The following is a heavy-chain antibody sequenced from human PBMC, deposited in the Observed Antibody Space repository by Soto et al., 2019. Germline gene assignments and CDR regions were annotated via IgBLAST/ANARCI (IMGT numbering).Heavy chain of an antibody. D-gene: IGHD3-9*01. CDR1: GGSISSSSYY. CDR2: IYYSGST. V-gene: IGHV4-39*01. J-gene: IGHJ6*02. CDR3: ASHGGGDLLRYFDWLPSDYYYGMDV. Sequence: ETLSLTCTVSGGSISSSSYYWGWIRQPPGKGLEWIGRIYYSGSTYYNPSLKSRVTISVDTSKNQFSLKLSSVTAADTAVYYCASHGGGDLLRYFDWLPSDYYYGMDVWGQGTTVTVSS.